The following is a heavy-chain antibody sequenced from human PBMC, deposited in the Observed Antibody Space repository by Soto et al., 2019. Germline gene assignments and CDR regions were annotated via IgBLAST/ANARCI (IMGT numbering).Heavy chain of an antibody. D-gene: IGHD2-2*01. CDR1: GFTFSSYA. V-gene: IGHV3-23*01. CDR3: AKDGVGYCSSTSCYFFDY. CDR2: ISGSGGST. J-gene: IGHJ4*02. Sequence: EVQLLESGGGLVQPGGSLRLSCAASGFTFSSYAMSWVRQAPGKGLEWVSAISGSGGSTYYADSVKGRFTISRDNSKNTLYLQMNSLRAEDTAVYYCAKDGVGYCSSTSCYFFDYWGQGTLVTVSS.